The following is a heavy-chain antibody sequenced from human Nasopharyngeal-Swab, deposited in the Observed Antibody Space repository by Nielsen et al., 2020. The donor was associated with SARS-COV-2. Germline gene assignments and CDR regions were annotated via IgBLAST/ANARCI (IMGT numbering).Heavy chain of an antibody. CDR1: GGSVSSGSYY. J-gene: IGHJ3*02. CDR3: ARDPLVPAASDAFDI. Sequence: SETLSLTCTVSGGSVSSGSYYWSWIRQPPGKGLEWIGYIHYSGSTNYNPSLKSRVTISVDTSKNQFSLKLSSVTAADTAVYYCARDPLVPAASDAFDIWGQGTMVTVSS. D-gene: IGHD2-2*01. CDR2: IHYSGST. V-gene: IGHV4-61*01.